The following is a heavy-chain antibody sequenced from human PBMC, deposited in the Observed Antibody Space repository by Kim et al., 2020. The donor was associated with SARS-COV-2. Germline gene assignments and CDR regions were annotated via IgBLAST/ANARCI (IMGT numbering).Heavy chain of an antibody. D-gene: IGHD3-10*01. CDR2: IYYSGNT. Sequence: SETLSLTCTVSGGSISSTSFYWGWIHQPPGKGLEWIGTIYYSGNTHFNPSLKSRVTISVDPSKNQFSLKLSSVTAADTTVYYCASFIKPSIWGQGSLVTV. CDR3: ASFIKPSI. CDR1: GGSISSTSFY. J-gene: IGHJ4*02. V-gene: IGHV4-39*01.